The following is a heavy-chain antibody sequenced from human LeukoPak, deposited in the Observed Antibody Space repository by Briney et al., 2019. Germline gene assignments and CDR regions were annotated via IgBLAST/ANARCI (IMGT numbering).Heavy chain of an antibody. CDR2: TSYRSKWYR. J-gene: IGHJ3*02. V-gene: IGHV6-1*01. CDR1: GDSVSSNSAA. Sequence: SQTLSLTCAISGDSVSSNSAAWNWIRQSPSRGLEWLGRTSYRSKWYRDYAVSVKSRITVNPDTSKNQFSLQLNSVTPEDTAVYYCARGFTVVGGVVNAFDIWGQGTMVTVSS. CDR3: ARGFTVVGGVVNAFDI. D-gene: IGHD3-10*01.